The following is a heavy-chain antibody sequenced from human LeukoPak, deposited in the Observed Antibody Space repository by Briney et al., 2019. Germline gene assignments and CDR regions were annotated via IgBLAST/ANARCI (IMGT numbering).Heavy chain of an antibody. D-gene: IGHD6-19*01. CDR1: GFTFSSYS. Sequence: GGSLRLSCAASGFTFSSYSMNWVRQAPGKGLEWVSSISSSSSYIYYADSVKGRFTISKDNSKNTLFLQMNSLRPEDTAVYYCAKDARRTFGLSSGLYRGSYYFDYWGQGTLVTVSS. J-gene: IGHJ4*02. CDR2: ISSSSSYI. V-gene: IGHV3-21*01. CDR3: AKDARRTFGLSSGLYRGSYYFDY.